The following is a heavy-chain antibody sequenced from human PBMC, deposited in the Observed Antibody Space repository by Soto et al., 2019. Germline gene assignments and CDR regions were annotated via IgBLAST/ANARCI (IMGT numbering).Heavy chain of an antibody. J-gene: IGHJ4*02. Sequence: QLQLQESGPGLVKPSETLSLTCTVSGVSITNTSYYWGWIRQPPGKGLEWIGTIYFSGSTFYNPSLNSRLPIPVDTSKNQFFLRLSSVTAADTAVYYCARHGSYWGQGTLVAVSS. CDR1: GVSITNTSYY. CDR2: IYFSGST. CDR3: ARHGSY. V-gene: IGHV4-39*01.